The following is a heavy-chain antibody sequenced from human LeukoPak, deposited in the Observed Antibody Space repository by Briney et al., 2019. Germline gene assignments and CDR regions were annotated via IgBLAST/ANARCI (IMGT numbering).Heavy chain of an antibody. CDR1: GGSVSSGDYY. D-gene: IGHD3-3*01. CDR2: MYYSGST. V-gene: IGHV4-30-4*01. CDR3: ARVRRSLIWFDS. J-gene: IGHJ5*01. Sequence: SETLSLTCTVSGGSVSSGDYYWSWIRQPPGKGLEWIGYMYYSGSTYYNPSLKSRVTITVDTSKDQFSLKLSSVTDADTAVYYCARVRRSLIWFDSWGQGTLVTVSS.